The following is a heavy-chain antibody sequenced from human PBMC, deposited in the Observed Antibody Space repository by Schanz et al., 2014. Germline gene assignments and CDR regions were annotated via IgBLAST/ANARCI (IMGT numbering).Heavy chain of an antibody. Sequence: QLQLVQSGAEVKKPGSSVKVSCTASGGTFSSYTISWIRQAPGQGLEWMGRIIPVLAIADYAQKFQDKVTITADTSTTTAYMELSGLRSEDTAVYYCARDRLECGAECYSVEVFEIWGQGTLVIVSS. CDR1: GGTFSSYT. D-gene: IGHD2-21*01. CDR2: IIPVLAIA. CDR3: ARDRLECGAECYSVEVFEI. J-gene: IGHJ4*02. V-gene: IGHV1-69*08.